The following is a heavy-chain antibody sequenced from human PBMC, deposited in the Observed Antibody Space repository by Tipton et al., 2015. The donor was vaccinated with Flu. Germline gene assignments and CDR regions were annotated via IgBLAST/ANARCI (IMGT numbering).Heavy chain of an antibody. CDR1: GFTFSNYA. CDR3: VKDPSSGWLKAPHDF. V-gene: IGHV3-30*02. J-gene: IGHJ4*02. D-gene: IGHD6-19*01. CDR2: IRYDGGSK. Sequence: SLRLSCAASGFTFSNYAMHWVRQAPGKGLEWVAFIRYDGGSKYYADSVQGRLTISRDNSRNMLYLHMNSLRVEDTAVYHCVKDPSSGWLKAPHDFWGQGILVTVSS.